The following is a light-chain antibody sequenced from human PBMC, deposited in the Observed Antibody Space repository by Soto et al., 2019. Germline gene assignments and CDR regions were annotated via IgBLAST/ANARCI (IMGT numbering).Light chain of an antibody. CDR2: GAS. Sequence: EIVMTQSPATLSMSPGKRATLSCRASQSVSNNLAWYQQKPGQAPRLLIYGASTRATGIPATFSGSGSATEFTLTISSLHSEDFAVYYCQQYDDWPKTFGQGTKV. CDR3: QQYDDWPKT. CDR1: QSVSNN. V-gene: IGKV3-15*01. J-gene: IGKJ1*01.